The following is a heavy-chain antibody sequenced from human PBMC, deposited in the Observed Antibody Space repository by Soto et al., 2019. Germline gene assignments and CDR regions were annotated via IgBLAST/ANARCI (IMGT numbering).Heavy chain of an antibody. CDR2: IYHSGST. D-gene: IGHD6-13*01. CDR1: GGSISSRNW. V-gene: IGHV4-4*02. J-gene: IGHJ4*02. Sequence: PSETLSLTCAVSGGSISSRNWWSWVRQPPGKGLEWIGEIYHSGSTNYNPSLKSRVTISVDKSKNQFSLKLSSVTAADTAVYYCARAAMGGSSWPFDYWGQGTLVTVSS. CDR3: ARAAMGGSSWPFDY.